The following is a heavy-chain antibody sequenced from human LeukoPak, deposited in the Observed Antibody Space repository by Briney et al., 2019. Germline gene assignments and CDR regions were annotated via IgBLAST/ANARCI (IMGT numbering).Heavy chain of an antibody. CDR1: SFSFTSFA. D-gene: IGHD5-12*01. CDR2: MSGSGTSI. Sequence: PGGALRLSCAASSFSFTSFAMNWVRQAPGKGRQWISVMSGSGTSIYYADSVKGRFTISRDNSRNTLFLQIDSLRAEDTAIYYCAKASFTGYDYYFDYWGQGTLVTVSS. J-gene: IGHJ4*02. V-gene: IGHV3-23*01. CDR3: AKASFTGYDYYFDY.